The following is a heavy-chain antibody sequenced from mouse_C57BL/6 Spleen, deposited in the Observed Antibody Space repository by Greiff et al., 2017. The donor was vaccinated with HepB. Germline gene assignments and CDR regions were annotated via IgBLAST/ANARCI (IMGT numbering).Heavy chain of an antibody. Sequence: EVQLQQSGPELVKPGDSVKLSCKASGFSFTGYFMNWVMQSPGKSLEWIGRINPYNGDTFYNQKFKGTFTLTVDKSSSTAHMQLRSLTSEDAAVYYWTRPCYGNYDWFAYWGRGTLVTVSA. J-gene: IGHJ3*01. CDR2: INPYNGDT. D-gene: IGHD2-10*01. V-gene: IGHV1-20*01. CDR1: GFSFTGYF. CDR3: TRPCYGNYDWFAY.